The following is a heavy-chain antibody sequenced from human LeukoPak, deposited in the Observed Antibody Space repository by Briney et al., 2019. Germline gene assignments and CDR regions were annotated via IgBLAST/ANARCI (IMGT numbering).Heavy chain of an antibody. V-gene: IGHV3-23*01. CDR3: AKDPYGSGSPYYFDY. J-gene: IGHJ4*02. CDR2: ISGSGGST. CDR1: GSTFSSYA. Sequence: GGSLRLSCAASGSTFSSYAMSWVRQAPGKGLEWVSAISGSGGSTYYADSVKGRFTISRDNSKNTLYLQMNSLRAEDTAVYYCAKDPYGSGSPYYFDYWGQGTLVTVSS. D-gene: IGHD3-10*01.